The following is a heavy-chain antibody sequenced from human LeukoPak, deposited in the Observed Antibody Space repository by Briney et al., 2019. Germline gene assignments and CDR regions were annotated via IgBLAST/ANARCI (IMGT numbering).Heavy chain of an antibody. Sequence: GGSLRLSCAASGFXFNSAAMTWVRQAPGKGLEWVSLVSSSGANTYYADSVKGRFTISRDNSKNTLYLQMNSLRAEDTAIYYCAKDIQGSYWGQGTLVTVSS. CDR2: VSSSGANT. V-gene: IGHV3-23*01. CDR1: GFXFNSAA. CDR3: AKDIQGSY. D-gene: IGHD2-21*01. J-gene: IGHJ4*02.